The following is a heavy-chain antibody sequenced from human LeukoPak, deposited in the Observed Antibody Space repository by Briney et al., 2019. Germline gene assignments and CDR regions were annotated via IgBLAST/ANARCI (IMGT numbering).Heavy chain of an antibody. CDR2: IQYSGST. D-gene: IGHD6-19*01. V-gene: IGHV4-61*01. CDR3: ARGGWHEDY. CDR1: GDCVSGISFY. J-gene: IGHJ4*02. Sequence: SETLSLTCTVSGDCVSGISFYWIWIRQPPGKGLQYIGYIQYSGSTNYNPSLKSRVTISVDTSNNQFSLKLSSVTAADTAVYYCARGGWHEDYWGQGTLVTVSS.